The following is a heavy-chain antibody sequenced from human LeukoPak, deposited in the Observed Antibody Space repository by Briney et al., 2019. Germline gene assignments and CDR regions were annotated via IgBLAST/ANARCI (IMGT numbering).Heavy chain of an antibody. V-gene: IGHV3-30*04. CDR2: ISYDGSNK. J-gene: IGHJ6*03. CDR3: ARPGTYYYYYMDV. CDR1: GFTFSSYA. Sequence: GRSLTLSCAASGFTFSSYAMHWVRQAPGKGLEWVAVISYDGSNKYYADSVKGRFTISRDNSKNTLYLQMNSLRAEDTAVYYCARPGTYYYYYMDVWGKGTTVTVSS.